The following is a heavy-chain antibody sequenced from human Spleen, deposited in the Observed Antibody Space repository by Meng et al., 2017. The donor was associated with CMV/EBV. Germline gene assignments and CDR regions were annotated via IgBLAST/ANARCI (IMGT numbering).Heavy chain of an antibody. V-gene: IGHV3-21*04. Sequence: GESLKISCVASGFTFSSYSMNWVRQAPGKGLEWVSSITSSSGYIYYADSMKGRFTISRDNAKNSLYLQMNSLRAEDMALYYCAKASASYSNYYYGMDVWGQGTTVTVSS. D-gene: IGHD4-11*01. CDR2: ITSSSGYI. CDR1: GFTFSSYS. J-gene: IGHJ6*02. CDR3: AKASASYSNYYYGMDV.